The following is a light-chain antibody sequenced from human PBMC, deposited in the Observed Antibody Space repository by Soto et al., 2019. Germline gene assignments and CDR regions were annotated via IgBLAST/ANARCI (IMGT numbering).Light chain of an antibody. CDR3: MRDTYRRT. CDR2: RVS. J-gene: IGKJ1*01. CDR1: QSLVHSDGNTY. Sequence: DIVMTQSPLSLPVTLGQPASISCRSSQSLVHSDGNTYLNWFQQRPGQSPRRLIYRVSNRDSGVPDRFSGSGCDSDFTLKISRVEAEDVGVYYCMRDTYRRTFGQGTKVEIK. V-gene: IGKV2-30*02.